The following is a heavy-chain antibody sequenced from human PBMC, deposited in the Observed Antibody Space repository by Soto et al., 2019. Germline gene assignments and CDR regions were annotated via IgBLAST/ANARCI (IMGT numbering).Heavy chain of an antibody. CDR1: GLTFGNYA. J-gene: IGHJ2*01. CDR3: AVTPNCGRDCSAASYWYFDI. V-gene: IGHV3-23*01. Sequence: EVQLLESGGGLVQPGGSVRLSCAASGLTFGNYAMSWVRQAPGKGLEWVSAISGDSGRTYYADSVKGRFTISRDNSKNTLYLLMNPLRAEDTAVYYWAVTPNCGRDCSAASYWYFDIWGRCTLVTVSS. D-gene: IGHD2-21*02. CDR2: ISGDSGRT.